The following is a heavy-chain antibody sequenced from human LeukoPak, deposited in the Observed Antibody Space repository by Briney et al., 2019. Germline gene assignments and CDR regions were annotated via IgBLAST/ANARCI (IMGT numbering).Heavy chain of an antibody. CDR1: AGTFSSYA. Sequence: SVKVSCKASAGTFSSYAISWVRQAPGQGLEWMGGIIPIFGTANYAQKFQGRVTITTDESTSTAYMELSSLRSEDTAVYYWERASNPYSSSWYPFDYWDQGTLVTVSS. CDR2: IIPIFGTA. V-gene: IGHV1-69*05. J-gene: IGHJ4*02. CDR3: ERASNPYSSSWYPFDY. D-gene: IGHD6-13*01.